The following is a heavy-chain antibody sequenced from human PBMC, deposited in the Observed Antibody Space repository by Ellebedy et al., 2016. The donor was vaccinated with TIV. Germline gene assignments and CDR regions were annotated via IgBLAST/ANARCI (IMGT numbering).Heavy chain of an antibody. V-gene: IGHV4-31*03. CDR2: IYSNGNT. J-gene: IGHJ6*02. D-gene: IGHD5-24*01. Sequence: SETLSLTXTVSGGSISSSSYYWSWIRQHPGRGLEYIGYIYSNGNTDYDPSLKSRVTISVDTSKNQFSLKLSSVTAADTAVYYCARDLRDGYVDVWGQGTTVTVSS. CDR3: ARDLRDGYVDV. CDR1: GGSISSSSYY.